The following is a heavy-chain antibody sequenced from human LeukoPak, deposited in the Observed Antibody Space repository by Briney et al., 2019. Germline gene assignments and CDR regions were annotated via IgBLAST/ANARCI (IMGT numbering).Heavy chain of an antibody. CDR3: AKDLGSRWYFDY. J-gene: IGHJ4*02. CDR1: GFTFSSYW. Sequence: GGSLRLSCAASGFTFSSYWMHWVRQAPGKGLVWVSRIKSDGSITSYADSVKGRFTISRDNAKNTLYLQMNSLRAEDTAVYYCAKDLGSRWYFDYWGQGTLVTVSS. CDR2: IKSDGSIT. V-gene: IGHV3-74*01. D-gene: IGHD6-13*01.